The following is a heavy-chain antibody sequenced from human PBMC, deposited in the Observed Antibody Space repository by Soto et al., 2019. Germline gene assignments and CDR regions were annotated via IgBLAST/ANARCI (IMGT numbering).Heavy chain of an antibody. D-gene: IGHD2-2*01. CDR2: ISAYNGDT. Sequence: QVQLVQSGAEVKKPGASVKVSCKASGYTFTSYGITWVRQAPGQGLEWMGWISAYNGDTNYAQKLQGRVTMTTDTSTSTAYMELRSLRFDDTAVYYGARVSVIAPRTMPHKNWFDPWGQGTLVTVSS. CDR3: ARVSVIAPRTMPHKNWFDP. J-gene: IGHJ5*02. V-gene: IGHV1-18*01. CDR1: GYTFTSYG.